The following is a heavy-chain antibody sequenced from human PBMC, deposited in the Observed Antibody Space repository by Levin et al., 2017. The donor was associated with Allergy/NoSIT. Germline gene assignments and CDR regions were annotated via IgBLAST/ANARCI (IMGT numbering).Heavy chain of an antibody. CDR2: ISSSSSTI. CDR1: GFTFSSYS. Sequence: PGGSLRLSCAASGFTFSSYSMNWVRQAPGKGLEWVSYISSSSSTIYYADSVKGRFTISRDNAKNSLYLQMNSLRAEDTAVYYCAGRLYGRGDYWGQGTLVTVSS. CDR3: AGRLYGRGDY. V-gene: IGHV3-48*01. J-gene: IGHJ4*02. D-gene: IGHD1-26*01.